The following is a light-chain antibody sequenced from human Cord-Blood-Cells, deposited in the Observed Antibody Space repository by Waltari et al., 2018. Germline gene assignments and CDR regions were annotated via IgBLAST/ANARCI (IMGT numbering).Light chain of an antibody. CDR3: QQSYSTPVWT. Sequence: IKMTNTPSSLSASVGDRLTIPCRASQSLSSYLNWYQQKPGKAPTLLIYAASSLQSGVPSRFSGSGSGTDFTLTISSLQPEDFATYYCQQSYSTPVWTFGQGTKVEIK. CDR1: QSLSSY. V-gene: IGKV1-39*01. CDR2: AAS. J-gene: IGKJ1*01.